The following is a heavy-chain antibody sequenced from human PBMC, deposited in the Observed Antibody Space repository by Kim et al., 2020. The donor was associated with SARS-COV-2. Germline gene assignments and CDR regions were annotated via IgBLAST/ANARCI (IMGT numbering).Heavy chain of an antibody. CDR3: ARVGVT. J-gene: IGHJ5*02. CDR2: INHSGST. V-gene: IGHV4-34*01. D-gene: IGHD3-10*01. CDR1: GGSFSDYY. Sequence: SETLSLTCAVYGGSFSDYYWSWIRQPPGKGLEWIGEINHSGSTNYNPSLKSRVTISVDTSKNQFSLKVNSVTAADTAVYYCARVGVTWGQGTLVTVSS.